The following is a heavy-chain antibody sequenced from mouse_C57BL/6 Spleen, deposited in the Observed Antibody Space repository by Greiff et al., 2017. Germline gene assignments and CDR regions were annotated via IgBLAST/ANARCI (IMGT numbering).Heavy chain of an antibody. D-gene: IGHD1-1*01. CDR3: ARRYYGSSFDY. CDR2: ISSGSSTI. Sequence: EVKLMESGGGLVKPGGSLKLSCAASGFTFSDYGMHWVRQAPEKGLEWVAYISSGSSTIYYADTVKGRFTISRDNAKDTLFLQMTSLRSEDTAMYYCARRYYGSSFDYWGQGTTLTVYS. J-gene: IGHJ2*01. V-gene: IGHV5-17*01. CDR1: GFTFSDYG.